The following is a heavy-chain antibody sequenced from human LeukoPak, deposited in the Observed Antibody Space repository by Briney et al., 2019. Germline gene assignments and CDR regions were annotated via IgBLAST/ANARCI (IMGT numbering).Heavy chain of an antibody. CDR3: ARGGYSSGWYAFDP. CDR2: INPNSGGT. J-gene: IGHJ5*02. Sequence: ASVKVSCKASGYTFTGYYMHWVRQAPGQGLEWMGWINPNSGGTNYTQKFQGRVTMTRDTSISTAYMELSRLRSDDTAVYYCARGGYSSGWYAFDPWGQGTLVTVSS. D-gene: IGHD6-19*01. CDR1: GYTFTGYY. V-gene: IGHV1-2*02.